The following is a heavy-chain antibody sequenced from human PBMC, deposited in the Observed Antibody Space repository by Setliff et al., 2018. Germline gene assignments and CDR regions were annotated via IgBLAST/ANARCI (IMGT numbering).Heavy chain of an antibody. CDR1: GVSIRSYY. Sequence: SETLSLTCTVSGVSIRSYYWSWIRQPPGKGLEWIGYIFYSGSSNYNPSLQSRVSISVDTSKNQLSLKLDSLTAADTAVYCCARLPRTVTHFDYWGQGALVTVSS. D-gene: IGHD4-17*01. CDR3: ARLPRTVTHFDY. CDR2: IFYSGSS. V-gene: IGHV4-59*13. J-gene: IGHJ4*02.